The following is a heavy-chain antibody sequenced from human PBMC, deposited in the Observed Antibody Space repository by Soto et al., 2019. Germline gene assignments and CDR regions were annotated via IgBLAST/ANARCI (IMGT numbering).Heavy chain of an antibody. CDR3: ARAYSSGWFSYFDF. CDR2: TYYRSGWSR. D-gene: IGHD6-19*01. CDR1: GFSISTDSAA. J-gene: IGHJ4*02. V-gene: IGHV6-1*01. Sequence: TLSLTCDISGFSISTDSAAWNWIRQSPSRGLEWLGRTYYRSGWSREYAVSVRGRITINPDTSKNQFSLQLNSVTPEDTAVYYCARAYSSGWFSYFDFWGQGTLVTVPQ.